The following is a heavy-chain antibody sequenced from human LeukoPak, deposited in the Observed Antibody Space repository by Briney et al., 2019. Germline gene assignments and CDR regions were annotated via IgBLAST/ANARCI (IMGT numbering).Heavy chain of an antibody. CDR1: GGSISSSSYY. V-gene: IGHV4-39*01. Sequence: SETLSLTCTVSGGSISSSSYYWGWIRQPPGKGLEWIGSIYYSGSTYYNPSLKSRVTISVDTSKNQFSLKLSSVTAADTAVYYCARRDSYDNQVESNAFDIWGQGTMVTVSS. CDR3: ARRDSYDNQVESNAFDI. D-gene: IGHD3-22*01. CDR2: IYYSGST. J-gene: IGHJ3*02.